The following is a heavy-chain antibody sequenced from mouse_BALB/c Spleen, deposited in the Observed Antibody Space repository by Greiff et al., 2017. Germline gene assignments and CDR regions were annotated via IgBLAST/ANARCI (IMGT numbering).Heavy chain of an antibody. Sequence: QVQLQQSGAELAKPGASVKMSCKASGYTFTSYWMHWVKQRPGQGLEWIGYINPSTGYTEYNQKFKDKATLTADKSSSTAYMQLSSLTSEDSAVYYCARSLYYGSSYWAMDYWGQGTSVTVSS. D-gene: IGHD1-1*01. CDR2: INPSTGYT. CDR1: GYTFTSYW. CDR3: ARSLYYGSSYWAMDY. J-gene: IGHJ4*01. V-gene: IGHV1-7*01.